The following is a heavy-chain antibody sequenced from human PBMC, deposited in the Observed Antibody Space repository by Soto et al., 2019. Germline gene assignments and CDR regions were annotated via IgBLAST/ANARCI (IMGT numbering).Heavy chain of an antibody. Sequence: ASVKVSCKASGYTVTTYGVSRVRQAPGQGLEWMGIINHSGGSTSYAHKFQGRVTMTRDTSPSTVYMELSSLRSEDTAVHYRLRGEKSYSGSYRTPTLQYFQHWGLGTLVTVSS. V-gene: IGHV1-46*01. CDR1: GYTVTTYG. CDR3: LRGEKSYSGSYRTPTLQYFQH. D-gene: IGHD1-26*01. CDR2: INHSGGST. J-gene: IGHJ1*01.